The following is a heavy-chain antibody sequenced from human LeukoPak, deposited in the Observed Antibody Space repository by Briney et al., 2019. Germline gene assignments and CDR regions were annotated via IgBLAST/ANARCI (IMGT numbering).Heavy chain of an antibody. CDR1: GYTFTSYA. V-gene: IGHV1-3*01. CDR2: INAGNGNT. J-gene: IGHJ4*02. CDR3: ARGVATNRYYFDY. D-gene: IGHD5-12*01. Sequence: ASVTVSCKAPGYTFTSYAMHWVRQAPGQRLEWMGWINAGNGNTKYSQKFQGGVTITRDTSASTAYMELSSLRSEDTAVHSCARGVATNRYYFDYWGQGTLVTVSS.